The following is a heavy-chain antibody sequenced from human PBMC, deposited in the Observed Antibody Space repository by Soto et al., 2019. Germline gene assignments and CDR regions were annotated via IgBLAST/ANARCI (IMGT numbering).Heavy chain of an antibody. D-gene: IGHD3-16*01. J-gene: IGHJ4*02. V-gene: IGHV3-30-3*01. Sequence: GGSLRLSCAASGFTFSSYAMHWVRQAPGKGLEWVAVISYDGSNKYYADSVKGRFTISRDNSKNTLYLQMNSLRAEDTAVYYCARDPVGRVHFDYWGQGTLVTVSS. CDR3: ARDPVGRVHFDY. CDR1: GFTFSSYA. CDR2: ISYDGSNK.